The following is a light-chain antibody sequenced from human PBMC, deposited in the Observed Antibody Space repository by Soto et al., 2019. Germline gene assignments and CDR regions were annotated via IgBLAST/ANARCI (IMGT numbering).Light chain of an antibody. J-gene: IGKJ5*01. CDR3: QQYGRSPPIT. CDR1: QSVGNNY. Sequence: EIVLTQSPGTLSLSPGERATISCRASQSVGNNYLAWYQQRPGQTPRLLIYGASSRATGIPDRFSGSGSGTECSLHISTLVPEDFAVYYCQQYGRSPPITFGQGTRLEIK. CDR2: GAS. V-gene: IGKV3-20*01.